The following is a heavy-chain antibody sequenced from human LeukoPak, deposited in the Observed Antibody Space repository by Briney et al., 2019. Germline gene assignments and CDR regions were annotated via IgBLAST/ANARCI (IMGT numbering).Heavy chain of an antibody. V-gene: IGHV1-18*01. Sequence: GASVKVSCKASGYTFSSYGISWVRQAPGQGLEWMGWSSAYNGNTNYAQKLQGRVTMTTDTSTSTAYMELRSLRSDGTAVYFCARDVKSAGTMVRGVRDYWGQGTLVTVSS. J-gene: IGHJ4*02. CDR3: ARDVKSAGTMVRGVRDY. CDR1: GYTFSSYG. CDR2: SSAYNGNT. D-gene: IGHD3-10*01.